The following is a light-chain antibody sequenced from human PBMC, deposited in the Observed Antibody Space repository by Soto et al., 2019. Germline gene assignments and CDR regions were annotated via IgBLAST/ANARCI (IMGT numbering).Light chain of an antibody. V-gene: IGKV1-5*01. J-gene: IGKJ2*01. CDR2: DVS. Sequence: DIQMTQSPSTLSASVGDRVIITCRASQTVERWMAWYQQKPGKAPKLLISDVSTLERGVLSRFSGSGSATEFTLTISGLQPDDFATYYCQQYKDYVYTFGQGTKVESK. CDR1: QTVERW. CDR3: QQYKDYVYT.